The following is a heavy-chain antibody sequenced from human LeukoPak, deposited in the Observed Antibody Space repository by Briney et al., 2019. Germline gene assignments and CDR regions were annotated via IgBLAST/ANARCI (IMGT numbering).Heavy chain of an antibody. D-gene: IGHD6-13*01. CDR3: AKLQVAAAFLNWIDP. J-gene: IGHJ5*02. CDR2: ISGSGTTT. CDR1: GFTFNIYG. Sequence: GGSLRLSCAASGFTFNIYGMSWVRQAPGKGLEWVSAISGSGTTTYYADSVKGRFTISRDNSRNTLYLQMKSLRAEDTAVYYCAKLQVAAAFLNWIDPWGQGTPVTVSS. V-gene: IGHV3-23*01.